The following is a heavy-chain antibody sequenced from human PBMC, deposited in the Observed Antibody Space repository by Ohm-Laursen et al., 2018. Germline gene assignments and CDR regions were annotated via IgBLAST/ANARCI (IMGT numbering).Heavy chain of an antibody. V-gene: IGHV4-59*12. CDR3: ARDPRRDGYINFDL. CDR1: GGSISSYY. Sequence: SETLSLTCTVSGGSISSYYWSWIRQPPGKGLEWIGFLYYGGNTNYNPSLKSRVAISVDTSKNQFSLKLSSVTAADTAVYYCARDPRRDGYINFDLWGRGTLVTVSS. J-gene: IGHJ2*01. D-gene: IGHD5-24*01. CDR2: LYYGGNT.